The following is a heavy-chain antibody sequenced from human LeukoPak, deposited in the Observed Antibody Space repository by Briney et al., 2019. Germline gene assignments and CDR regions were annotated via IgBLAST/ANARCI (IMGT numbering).Heavy chain of an antibody. Sequence: GSLRLSCAGSGFTFSTYWMSWVRQAPGKGLEWVSYISSSGSTIYYADSVKGRFTISRDNAKNSLYLQMNSLRAEDTAVYYCAELGITMIGGVWGKGTTVTISS. CDR3: AELGITMIGGV. V-gene: IGHV3-48*04. J-gene: IGHJ6*04. CDR1: GFTFSTYW. CDR2: ISSSGSTI. D-gene: IGHD3-10*02.